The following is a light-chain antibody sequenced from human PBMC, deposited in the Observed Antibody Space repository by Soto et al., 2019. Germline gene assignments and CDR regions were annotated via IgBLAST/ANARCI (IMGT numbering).Light chain of an antibody. J-gene: IGLJ2*01. CDR2: ESY. CDR3: CCFAGSNTYI. CDR1: SADIGSFNL. V-gene: IGLV2-23*01. Sequence: QSALTQPASLSGSPGQSITISCTGTSADIGSFNLVSWYQQFPGEVPKLIIYESYKRPSGISTRFSGSRSDNTASLTVSGLQAEDEADYYCCCFAGSNTYIFGGGTKRTVL.